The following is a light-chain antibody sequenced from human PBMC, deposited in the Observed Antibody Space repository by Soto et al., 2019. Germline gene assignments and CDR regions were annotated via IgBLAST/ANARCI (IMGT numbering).Light chain of an antibody. CDR3: YSDAGENLYV. J-gene: IGLJ1*01. Sequence: QSVLTQPASVSASPGQSITIPCTGTSSDVGSYNLVSWFQQHPGNVPKLLIYEGTKRPSGLSDRFSGSKSGNTASLTISGRQAEDEADYYCYSDAGENLYVFGTGTKLTVL. CDR2: EGT. V-gene: IGLV2-23*01. CDR1: SSDVGSYNL.